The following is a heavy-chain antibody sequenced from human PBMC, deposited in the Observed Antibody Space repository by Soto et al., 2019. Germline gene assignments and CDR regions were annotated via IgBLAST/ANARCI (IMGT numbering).Heavy chain of an antibody. D-gene: IGHD2-2*01. CDR3: VRSVTRESV. Sequence: EVQVVESGGGLVQPGGSLRLSCAASGFTFSNYWMNWVRQAPGKGLEWVADIKQDGSVRSYVDSVKGRFTISRDNAKNSLYLQMDSVRAEDTAVYYCVRSVTRESVWGKGATVTVSS. J-gene: IGHJ6*04. CDR2: IKQDGSVR. CDR1: GFTFSNYW. V-gene: IGHV3-7*05.